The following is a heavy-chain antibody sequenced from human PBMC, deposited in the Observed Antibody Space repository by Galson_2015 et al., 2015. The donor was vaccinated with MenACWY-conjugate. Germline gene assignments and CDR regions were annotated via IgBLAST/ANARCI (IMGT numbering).Heavy chain of an antibody. CDR1: GYTFTSYA. D-gene: IGHD5-18*01. CDR3: ARELYWGRYSYGRYSPDY. V-gene: IGHV7-4-1*02. CDR2: INTNTGNP. J-gene: IGHJ4*02. Sequence: QSGAEVKKPGASVKVSCKASGYTFTSYAMNLVRQAPGQGLEWMGWINTNTGNPTYAQGFTGRFVFSLDTSVSTAYLQISSLKAEDAAVYYCARELYWGRYSYGRYSPDYWSQGTLVTVSS.